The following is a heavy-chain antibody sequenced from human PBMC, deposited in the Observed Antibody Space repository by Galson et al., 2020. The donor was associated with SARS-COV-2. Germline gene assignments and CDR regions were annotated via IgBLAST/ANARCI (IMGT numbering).Heavy chain of an antibody. Sequence: GESLKISCAASGFTFSSYAMHWVRQAPGKGLEWVAVISYDGSNKYYADSVKGRFTISRDNSKNTLYLQMNSLRAEDTAVYYCARSFGGGYYSGFDYWGQGTLVTVSS. J-gene: IGHJ4*02. D-gene: IGHD3-22*01. CDR1: GFTFSSYA. CDR2: ISYDGSNK. V-gene: IGHV3-30*04. CDR3: ARSFGGGYYSGFDY.